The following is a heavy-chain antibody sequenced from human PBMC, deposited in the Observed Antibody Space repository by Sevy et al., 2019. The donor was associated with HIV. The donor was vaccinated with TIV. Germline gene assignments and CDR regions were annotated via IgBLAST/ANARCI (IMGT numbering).Heavy chain of an antibody. J-gene: IGHJ4*02. Sequence: ASVKVSCKVSGYTLTALSMHWVRQAPGKGLEWMGTFDPEEGETRFAQKFQGRVTMTEDTSTDTAYMELSSLRSEDTAVYFCATTKDYYDSSGYPFDHWGQGALVTVSS. D-gene: IGHD3-22*01. V-gene: IGHV1-24*01. CDR2: FDPEEGET. CDR3: ATTKDYYDSSGYPFDH. CDR1: GYTLTALS.